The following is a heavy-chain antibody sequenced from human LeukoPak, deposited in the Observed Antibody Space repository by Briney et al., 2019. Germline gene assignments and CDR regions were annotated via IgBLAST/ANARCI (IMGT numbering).Heavy chain of an antibody. J-gene: IGHJ6*02. CDR1: GYTFTSYG. CDR2: ISAYNGNT. Sequence: ASVKVSCKASGYTFTSYGISWVRQAPGQGLEWMGWISAYNGNTNYAQKPQGRVTMTTDTSTSTAYMELRSLRSDDTAVYFCARVDSSGWSYRPYRPWERYYYYGMDVWGQGTTVTVSS. D-gene: IGHD6-19*01. V-gene: IGHV1-18*01. CDR3: ARVDSSGWSYRPYRPWERYYYYGMDV.